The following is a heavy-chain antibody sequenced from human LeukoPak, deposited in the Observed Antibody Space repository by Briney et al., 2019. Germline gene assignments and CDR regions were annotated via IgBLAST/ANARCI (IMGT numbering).Heavy chain of an antibody. CDR2: INWNGGSA. J-gene: IGHJ4*02. CDR1: GFTFDDYG. Sequence: PGGSLRLSCAASGFTFDDYGMSWVRQAPGKGLEWVSGINWNGGSAGYADSVKGRFTISRDNAKNSLYLQLNRLRAEDTALYYCPRDPRRYYDSSGYLGDYWGQGTLVTVSS. V-gene: IGHV3-20*04. CDR3: PRDPRRYYDSSGYLGDY. D-gene: IGHD3-22*01.